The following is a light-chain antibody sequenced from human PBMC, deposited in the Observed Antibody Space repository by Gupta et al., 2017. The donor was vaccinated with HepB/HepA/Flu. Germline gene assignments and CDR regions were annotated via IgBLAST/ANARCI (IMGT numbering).Light chain of an antibody. CDR2: DKN. J-gene: IGLJ2*01. CDR3: HSRDSSGNHVV. V-gene: IGLV3-19*01. CDR1: SLRSYY. Sequence: SAELTPDPAVPVALVQTARITSQGDSLRSYYASWYQQKPGQAPVLVIYDKNNRPSGIPDRFSGSNSGNTATLTITGAQAEDEADYYCHSRDSSGNHVVFGGGTKLTVL.